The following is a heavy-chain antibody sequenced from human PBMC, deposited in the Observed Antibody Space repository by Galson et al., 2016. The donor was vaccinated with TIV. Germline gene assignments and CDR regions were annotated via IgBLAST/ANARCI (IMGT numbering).Heavy chain of an antibody. D-gene: IGHD2-8*01. CDR2: SKNRCKNYMT. CDR3: VMFESCLPN. J-gene: IGHJ4*02. V-gene: IGHV3-72*01. CDR1: GFTFSDHY. Sequence: SLRLSCAVSGFTFSDHYMDWVRQAPGKGLEWVGRSKNRCKNYMTEYAASVKGRFIISRDDSKMSLSLQMKSLKTEDTAVYYCVMFESCLPNWGQGTLVTVSS.